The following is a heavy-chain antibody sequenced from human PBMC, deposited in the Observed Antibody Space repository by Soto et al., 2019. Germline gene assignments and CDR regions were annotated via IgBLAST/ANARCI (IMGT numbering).Heavy chain of an antibody. Sequence: SQTLSLTCAISGDSVSSNTAAWNCSIHSPSRGLEWLGRTYYRSKWLTDYALSVKSRITVSPDTSRNQFSLQLTSVTPEDTGVYYCARDPPEFHSAFDSWGQGALVTVS. CDR3: ARDPPEFHSAFDS. J-gene: IGHJ4*02. CDR1: GDSVSSNTAA. D-gene: IGHD3-10*01. V-gene: IGHV6-1*01. CDR2: TYYRSKWLT.